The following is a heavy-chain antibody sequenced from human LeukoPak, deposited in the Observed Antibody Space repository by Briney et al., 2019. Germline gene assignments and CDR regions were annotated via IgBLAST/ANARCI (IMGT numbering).Heavy chain of an antibody. Sequence: ASVKISCKGSGYSFTSYWIGWVSQMPGNGLEWMGIIYPGDSDTRYSPSFQGQVTISADKSISTAYLQWSSLKASDTAMYYCARLMATPTPDSDYWGQGTLVTVSS. D-gene: IGHD5-12*01. J-gene: IGHJ4*02. CDR2: IYPGDSDT. CDR1: GYSFTSYW. V-gene: IGHV5-51*01. CDR3: ARLMATPTPDSDY.